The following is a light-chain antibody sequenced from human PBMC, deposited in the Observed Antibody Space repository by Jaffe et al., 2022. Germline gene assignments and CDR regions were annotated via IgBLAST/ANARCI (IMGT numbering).Light chain of an antibody. CDR1: QSVLHSSNNKNF. CDR2: WAS. Sequence: DIVMTQSPDSLAVSLGERATINCKSSQSVLHSSNNKNFLAWYQQKPGQPPKLLVYWASTRESGVPDRFSGSGSGTDFTLTISNLQAEDVAIYYCEQYYSPPWTFGQGTKVDIK. J-gene: IGKJ1*01. V-gene: IGKV4-1*01. CDR3: EQYYSPPWT.